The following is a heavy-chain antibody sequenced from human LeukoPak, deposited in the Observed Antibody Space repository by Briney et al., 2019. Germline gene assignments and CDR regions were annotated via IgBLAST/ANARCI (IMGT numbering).Heavy chain of an antibody. D-gene: IGHD6-19*01. CDR1: GFTFSSYS. CDR3: AKGVIAVAVLDAFDI. Sequence: TGGSLRLSCAASGFTFSSYSMNWVRQAPGKGLEWVSSISSSSSYIYHADSVKGRFTISRDNAKNSLYLQMNSLRAEGTAVYYCAKGVIAVAVLDAFDIWGQGTMVTVSS. CDR2: ISSSSSYI. J-gene: IGHJ3*02. V-gene: IGHV3-21*01.